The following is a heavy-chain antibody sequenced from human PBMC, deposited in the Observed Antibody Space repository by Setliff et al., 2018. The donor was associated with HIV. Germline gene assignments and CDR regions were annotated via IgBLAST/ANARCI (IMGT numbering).Heavy chain of an antibody. CDR3: ARDGPYGDYDDY. CDR2: ISSSSSYI. V-gene: IGHV3-21*01. CDR1: GFTFSSYS. Sequence: GGSLRLSCAASGFTFSSYSMNWVRQAPGKGLEWVSSISSSSSYIYYADSVKGRFTISRDNAKNSLYLQMNSLRAEDTAVYYCARDGPYGDYDDYWGQGTLVTVSS. D-gene: IGHD4-17*01. J-gene: IGHJ4*02.